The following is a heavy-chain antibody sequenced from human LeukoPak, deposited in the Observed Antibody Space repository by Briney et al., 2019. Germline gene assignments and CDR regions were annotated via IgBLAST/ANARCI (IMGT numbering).Heavy chain of an antibody. D-gene: IGHD3-22*01. Sequence: GGSLRLSCAASGFNFTNYVMGWVRQAPGKGLEWVSYISSSGSTIYYADSVKGRFTISRDNAKNSLYLQMNSLRAEDTAVYYCTRTYYYDSTLYFDYWGQGTLVTVSS. CDR3: TRTYYYDSTLYFDY. CDR1: GFNFTNYV. CDR2: ISSSGSTI. V-gene: IGHV3-11*04. J-gene: IGHJ4*02.